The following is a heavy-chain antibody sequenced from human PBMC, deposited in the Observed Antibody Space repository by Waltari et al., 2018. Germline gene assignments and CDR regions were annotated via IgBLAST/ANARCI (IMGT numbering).Heavy chain of an antibody. CDR3: AKDWIVGATTGDYFDY. J-gene: IGHJ4*02. CDR1: GFTFDDYA. V-gene: IGHV3-43D*03. CDR2: ISWDGGST. D-gene: IGHD1-26*01. Sequence: EVQLVESGGVVVQPGGSLRLSCAASGFTFDDYAMHWVRQAPGKGLEWVSLISWDGGSTYYADSVKGRFTISRDNSKNSLYLQMNSLRAEDTAVYYCAKDWIVGATTGDYFDYWGQGTLVTVSS.